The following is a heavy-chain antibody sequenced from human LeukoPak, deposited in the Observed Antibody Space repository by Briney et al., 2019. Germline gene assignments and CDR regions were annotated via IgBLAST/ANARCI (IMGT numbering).Heavy chain of an antibody. D-gene: IGHD4/OR15-4a*01. V-gene: IGHV4-39*01. CDR1: GGSISSGGYY. Sequence: SETLSLTCTVSGGSISSGGYYWGWIRQPPGKGLEWIGSIYYSGSTYYNPSLKSRVTISVDTSKNQFPLKLSSVTAADTAVYYCARHANGLWPYYFDYWGQGTLVTVSS. CDR2: IYYSGST. J-gene: IGHJ4*02. CDR3: ARHANGLWPYYFDY.